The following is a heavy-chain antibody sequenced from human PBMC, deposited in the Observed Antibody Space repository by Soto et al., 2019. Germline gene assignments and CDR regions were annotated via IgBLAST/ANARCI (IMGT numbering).Heavy chain of an antibody. CDR2: IKQDGSEK. Sequence: GSLRLSCAASGFTFSSYWMSWVRQAPGKGLEWVANIKQDGSEKYYVDSVKGRFTISRDNAKNSLYLQMNSLRVEDTAVYYCARGLLGRNSGNYDWGQGTQVTVSS. V-gene: IGHV3-7*01. CDR1: GFTFSSYW. D-gene: IGHD1-26*01. J-gene: IGHJ4*02. CDR3: ARGLLGRNSGNYD.